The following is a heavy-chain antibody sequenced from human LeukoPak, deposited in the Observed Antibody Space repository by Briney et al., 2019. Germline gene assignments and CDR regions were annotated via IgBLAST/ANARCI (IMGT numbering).Heavy chain of an antibody. Sequence: GGSLRLSCAASGFTFSSYSMNWVRQAPGKGLEWVSSISSSSSYIYCADSVKGRFTISRDNAKNSLYLQMNSLRAEDTAVYYCARDGYYDFWSGYYQRGYFDYWGQGTLVTVSS. CDR1: GFTFSSYS. D-gene: IGHD3-3*01. CDR2: ISSSSSYI. CDR3: ARDGYYDFWSGYYQRGYFDY. V-gene: IGHV3-21*01. J-gene: IGHJ4*02.